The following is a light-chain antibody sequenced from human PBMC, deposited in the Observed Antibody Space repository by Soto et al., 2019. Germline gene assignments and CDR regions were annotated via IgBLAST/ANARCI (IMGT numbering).Light chain of an antibody. Sequence: QSVLTQPPSASGTPGQRVTIYCSGSSSNIGSNYVSWYQQLPGTAPKLLIYSNNQRPSGVPDRFSGSKSGTSASLAISGLRSEDEADYYCSAWDDSLSGVVFGGGTKLTVL. CDR2: SNN. CDR1: SSNIGSNY. V-gene: IGLV1-47*02. J-gene: IGLJ2*01. CDR3: SAWDDSLSGVV.